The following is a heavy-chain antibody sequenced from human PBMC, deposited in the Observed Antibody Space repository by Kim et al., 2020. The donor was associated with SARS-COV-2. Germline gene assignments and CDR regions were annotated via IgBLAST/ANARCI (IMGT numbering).Heavy chain of an antibody. CDR1: GFTFSSYA. V-gene: IGHV3-23*01. CDR3: AKVPEGTALHYYYYGMDV. CDR2: ISGSGGST. D-gene: IGHD1-1*01. J-gene: IGHJ6*02. Sequence: GGSLRLSCAASGFTFSSYAMSWVRQAPGKGLEWVSAISGSGGSTYYADSVKGRFTISRDNSKNTLYLQMNSLRAEDTAVYYCAKVPEGTALHYYYYGMDVWGQGTTVTVSS.